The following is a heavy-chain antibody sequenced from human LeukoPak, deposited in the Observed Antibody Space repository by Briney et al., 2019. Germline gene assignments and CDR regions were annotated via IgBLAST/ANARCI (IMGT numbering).Heavy chain of an antibody. V-gene: IGHV3-9*01. CDR1: GFTFDDYA. Sequence: SLRLSCAASGFTFDDYAMHWVRQAPGQGVWWVSGISWNSGSIGYADSVKGRFTISRDNAKNSLYLQMNSLRAEDTALYYGAKDAGIYIVEVPGGEGFDYWGQGILVTVSS. CDR3: AKDAGIYIVEVPGGEGFDY. J-gene: IGHJ4*02. CDR2: ISWNSGSI. D-gene: IGHD2-2*01.